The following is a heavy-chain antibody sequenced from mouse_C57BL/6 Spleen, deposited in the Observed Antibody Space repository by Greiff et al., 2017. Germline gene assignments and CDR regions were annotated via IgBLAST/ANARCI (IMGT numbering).Heavy chain of an antibody. J-gene: IGHJ2*01. Sequence: QVTLKESGPGILQPSQTLSLSCSSSGFSLSTSGMAVGRIRQPSGQGLVWLAHIWCDDANYSNPALKSWLTISKDTSKNQVFLKIANVDTADTATYYCARIEYGSSPFDYWGQGTTLTVSS. CDR1: GFSLSTSGMA. CDR3: ARIEYGSSPFDY. V-gene: IGHV8-8*01. CDR2: IWCDDAN. D-gene: IGHD1-1*01.